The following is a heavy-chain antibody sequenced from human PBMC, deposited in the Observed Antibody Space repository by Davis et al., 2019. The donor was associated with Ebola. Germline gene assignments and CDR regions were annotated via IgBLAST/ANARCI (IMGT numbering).Heavy chain of an antibody. CDR3: ARGFAFWSGYSDY. V-gene: IGHV4-34*01. D-gene: IGHD3-3*01. CDR1: GGSFSGYY. CDR2: INHSGST. J-gene: IGHJ4*02. Sequence: PSETLSLTCAVYGGSFSGYYWSWIRQPPGKGLEWIGEINHSGSTNYNPSLKSRVTISVDTSKNQFSLKLSSVTAADTAVYYCARGFAFWSGYSDYWGQGTLVTVSS.